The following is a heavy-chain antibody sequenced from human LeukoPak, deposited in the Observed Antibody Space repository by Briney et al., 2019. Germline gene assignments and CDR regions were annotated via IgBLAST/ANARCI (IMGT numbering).Heavy chain of an antibody. CDR2: MNPNSGNT. Sequence: ASVKVSCKASGYTFTSYDINWVRQAPGQGLEWMGWMNPNSGNTGYAQKFQGRVTITRNTSISTAYMELSSLRSEDTAVYYCARSLSYYYDSSGYYRGIDYWGQGTLVTVSS. D-gene: IGHD3-22*01. J-gene: IGHJ4*02. CDR1: GYTFTSYD. CDR3: ARSLSYYYDSSGYYRGIDY. V-gene: IGHV1-8*03.